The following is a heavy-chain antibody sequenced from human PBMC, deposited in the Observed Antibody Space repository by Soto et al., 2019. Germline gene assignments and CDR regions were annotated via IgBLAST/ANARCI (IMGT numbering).Heavy chain of an antibody. J-gene: IGHJ4*02. Sequence: KQSQTLSLTCSVSGGSISNHYWTWVRQPPGKGLGWIGYIYNSGSTNYNPTLKSQVTKSVDTSENQFSLKLSSVTAADTAVYYCARGRIFSGLYGFFDYWGQGTLVTVSS. V-gene: IGHV4-59*11. D-gene: IGHD6-19*01. CDR1: GGSISNHY. CDR3: ARGRIFSGLYGFFDY. CDR2: IYNSGST.